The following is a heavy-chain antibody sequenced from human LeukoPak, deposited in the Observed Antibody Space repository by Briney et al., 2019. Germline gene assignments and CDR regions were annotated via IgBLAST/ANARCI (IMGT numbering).Heavy chain of an antibody. D-gene: IGHD2-15*01. Sequence: PSETLSLTCTVSGGSISSHYWSWIRQSPGKGLEWIGYIYYSGSTNYNPSLKSRVTISVDTSKNQFSLKLSSVTAADTAVYYCAGGGGGDYCSGGSCYPNFDYWGQGTLVTVSS. J-gene: IGHJ4*02. CDR2: IYYSGST. CDR3: AGGGGGDYCSGGSCYPNFDY. V-gene: IGHV4-59*11. CDR1: GGSISSHY.